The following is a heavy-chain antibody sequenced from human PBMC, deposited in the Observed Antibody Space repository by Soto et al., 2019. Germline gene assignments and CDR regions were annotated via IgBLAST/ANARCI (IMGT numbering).Heavy chain of an antibody. Sequence: GGSLRLSCAASGFTFTRYSMNWVRQAPGKWLEWVSSISSTTNYIYYGDSMKGRFTISRDNAKNSLYLEMNSLRAEDTAVYYCARESEDLTSNFDYWGQGXLVTVYS. CDR3: ARESEDLTSNFDY. V-gene: IGHV3-21*06. CDR2: ISSTTNYI. CDR1: GFTFTRYS. J-gene: IGHJ4*02.